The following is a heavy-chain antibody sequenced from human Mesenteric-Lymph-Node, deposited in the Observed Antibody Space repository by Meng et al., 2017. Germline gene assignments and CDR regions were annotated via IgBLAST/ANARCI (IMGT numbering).Heavy chain of an antibody. Sequence: GESLKISCAASGFTFSSYSMNWVRQAPGKGLEWVSSISSSSSYIYYADSVKGRFTISRDNAKNSLYLQMNSLRAEDTAVYYCARDFRFGEFADYWGQGTLVTVSS. V-gene: IGHV3-21*01. D-gene: IGHD3-10*01. CDR2: ISSSSSYI. J-gene: IGHJ4*02. CDR3: ARDFRFGEFADY. CDR1: GFTFSSYS.